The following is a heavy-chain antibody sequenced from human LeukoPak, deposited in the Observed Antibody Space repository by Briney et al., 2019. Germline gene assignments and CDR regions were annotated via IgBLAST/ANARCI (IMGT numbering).Heavy chain of an antibody. V-gene: IGHV4-34*01. D-gene: IGHD6-6*01. CDR2: INHSGST. CDR1: GGSFSGYY. CDR3: ARFSRATNSSSSVYFDY. J-gene: IGHJ4*02. Sequence: SETLSLTCAVYGGSFSGYYWSWIRQPPGKGLEWIGEINHSGSTNYNPSLKSRVTISVDTSKNQFSLKLSSVTAADTAVYYCARFSRATNSSSSVYFDYWGQGTLVTVSS.